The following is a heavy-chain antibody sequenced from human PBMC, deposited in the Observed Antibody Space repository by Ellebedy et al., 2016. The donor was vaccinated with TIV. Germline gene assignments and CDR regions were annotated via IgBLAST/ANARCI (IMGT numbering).Heavy chain of an antibody. J-gene: IGHJ6*02. D-gene: IGHD4-17*01. Sequence: GESLKISCTASEFTVNNAWMSWVRQAPGKGLEWVGRDKSKTDGGTVDYAAPVKGRITISREDSKNTMFMKMNSLKTEDTAIYYCTTNRRDYGESDWAYYYFGRDVWGPGATVTVSS. CDR2: DKSKTDGGTV. CDR3: TTNRRDYGESDWAYYYFGRDV. V-gene: IGHV3-15*01. CDR1: EFTVNNAW.